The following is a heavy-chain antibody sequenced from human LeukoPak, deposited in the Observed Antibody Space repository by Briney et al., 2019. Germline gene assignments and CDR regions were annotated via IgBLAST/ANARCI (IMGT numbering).Heavy chain of an antibody. CDR2: IYTSGST. D-gene: IGHD3-16*01. Sequence: SEALSLTCTVSGGSISSYYWSWIRQPPGKGLEWIGYIYTSGSTNYNPSLKSRVTISVDTSKNQFSLKLSSVTAADTAVYYCAREVWVSESKGGSWYMDVWGKGTTVTVSS. CDR1: GGSISSYY. V-gene: IGHV4-4*09. J-gene: IGHJ6*03. CDR3: AREVWVSESKGGSWYMDV.